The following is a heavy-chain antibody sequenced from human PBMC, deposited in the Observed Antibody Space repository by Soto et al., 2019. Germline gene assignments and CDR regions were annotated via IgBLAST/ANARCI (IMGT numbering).Heavy chain of an antibody. D-gene: IGHD2-21*02. CDR3: ARGGGFCGGDCYKGGIDY. Sequence: QVQLVESGGGVVQPGRSLRLSCAASGFTFSPYTMHWVRQAPGKGLEWVAVISYDGSTEYSDSVKGRFTISRDNPKNTVYLQMNSRRPEDTARYYCARGGGFCGGDCYKGGIDYWGQGILVTVAS. CDR2: ISYDGSTE. J-gene: IGHJ4*02. V-gene: IGHV3-30-3*01. CDR1: GFTFSPYT.